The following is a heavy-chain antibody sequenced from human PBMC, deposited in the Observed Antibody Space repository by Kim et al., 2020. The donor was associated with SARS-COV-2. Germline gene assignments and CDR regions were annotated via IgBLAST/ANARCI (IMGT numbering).Heavy chain of an antibody. CDR3: ARHNFKAVAGGLNLGYYGMDL. CDR1: GFTFSDYS. V-gene: IGHV3-21*06. CDR2: ISSHGNYI. Sequence: GGSLRLSCAASGFTFSDYSMNWVRQAPGQGLEWVSSISSHGNYIYYADSVKGRFTISRDNARNSLSLQMNSLRAEDTSVYYCARHNFKAVAGGLNLGYYGMDLWGQGTTVTVAS. D-gene: IGHD6-19*01. J-gene: IGHJ6*02.